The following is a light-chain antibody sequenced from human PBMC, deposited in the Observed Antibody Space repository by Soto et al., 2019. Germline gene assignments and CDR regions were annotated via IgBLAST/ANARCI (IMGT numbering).Light chain of an antibody. CDR2: DVS. CDR1: SHAVGGYSY. V-gene: IGLV2-14*01. Sequence: QSALTQPAPLSWAPGQAIALSLPGTSHAVGGYSYVSWYQQQPGKAPKLVISDVSNRPSGVSDRFSGSKSGNTASLTISGLQTEDEADYYCASYTTSSTYVFGNGTKVTVL. CDR3: ASYTTSSTYV. J-gene: IGLJ1*01.